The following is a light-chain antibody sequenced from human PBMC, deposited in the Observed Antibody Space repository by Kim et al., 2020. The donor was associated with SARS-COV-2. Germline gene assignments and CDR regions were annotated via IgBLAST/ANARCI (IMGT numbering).Light chain of an antibody. CDR3: QQYSTFPS. CDR1: QSIRGW. CDR2: QAS. J-gene: IGKJ5*01. V-gene: IGKV1-5*03. Sequence: DIQMTQSPSTLSASVGDGVTITCRASQSIRGWLAWYQQKPGKAPNLLIYQASILESGVSSRFSASGSGTEFTLTISSLQPDDFATYFCQQYSTFPSFGQGTRLEIK.